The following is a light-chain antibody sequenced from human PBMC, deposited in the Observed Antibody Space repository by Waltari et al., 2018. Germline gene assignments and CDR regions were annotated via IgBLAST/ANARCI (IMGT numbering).Light chain of an antibody. V-gene: IGLV2-14*01. CDR2: DVS. CDR3: NSYPGSSSWV. CDR1: SSDVGFYNY. Sequence: QSALTQPASVSGSPGQLITISCTGTSSDVGFYNYVSWYQQHPGKAPKLIIYDVSERPSCVSDRFSASKSGHTASLSISGLQAEDEADYSCNSYPGSSSWVFGGGTKLAVL. J-gene: IGLJ3*02.